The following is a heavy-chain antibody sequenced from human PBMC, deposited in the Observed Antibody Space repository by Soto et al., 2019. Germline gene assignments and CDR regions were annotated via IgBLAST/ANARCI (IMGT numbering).Heavy chain of an antibody. CDR1: GYSFTSYW. D-gene: IGHD6-6*01. CDR2: IYPGDSDT. CDR3: ASSLVSRGSVYYGMDV. Sequence: PGESLKISCKGSGYSFTSYWIGWVRQMPGKGLEWMGIIYPGDSDTRYSPSFQGQVTISADKSISTAYLQWSSLKASDTAMYYCASSLVSRGSVYYGMDVWGQGTTVTVSS. J-gene: IGHJ6*02. V-gene: IGHV5-51*01.